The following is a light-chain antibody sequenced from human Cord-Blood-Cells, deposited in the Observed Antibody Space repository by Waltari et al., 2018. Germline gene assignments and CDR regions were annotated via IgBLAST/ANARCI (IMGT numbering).Light chain of an antibody. CDR1: SRDVGGYNY. CDR2: DVS. V-gene: IGLV2-14*01. Sequence: QSALTQPASVSGSPGQSSTISCPGPSRDVGGYNYVSWFQQHPGKAPKLLSYDVSNRASGVSNRLSGSKSGNTASLTISGLQAEDEADYYYSSYTSSSTLYVFGTGTKVTVL. J-gene: IGLJ1*01. CDR3: SSYTSSSTLYV.